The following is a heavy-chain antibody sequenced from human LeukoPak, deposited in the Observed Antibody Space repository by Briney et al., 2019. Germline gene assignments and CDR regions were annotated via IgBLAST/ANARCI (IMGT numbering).Heavy chain of an antibody. CDR1: GGSISSYY. Sequence: SETLSLTCTVSGGSISSYYLSWIRQPPGKGLEWIGYIYYSGSTNYNPSLKSRVTISVDTSKNQFSLKLSSVTVADTAVYYCASGGEVGALRGYFDYWGQGTLVTVSS. V-gene: IGHV4-59*01. J-gene: IGHJ4*02. D-gene: IGHD1-26*01. CDR3: ASGGEVGALRGYFDY. CDR2: IYYSGST.